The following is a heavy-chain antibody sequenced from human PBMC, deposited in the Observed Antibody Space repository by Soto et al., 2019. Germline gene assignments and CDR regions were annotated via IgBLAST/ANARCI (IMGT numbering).Heavy chain of an antibody. J-gene: IGHJ6*01. CDR1: GYTFTSYG. CDR2: ISAKKGNT. CDR3: AREILSPDFYFHGMDV. V-gene: IGHV1-18*04. D-gene: IGHD2-15*01. Sequence: ASVKVSCKASGYTFTSYGISWVRQAPGQGLEWMGWISAKKGNTKYAQKFQGRVTMTTDTSTSTAYMELRSLRSDDTAVYYCAREILSPDFYFHGMDVWGQGTTVTGSS.